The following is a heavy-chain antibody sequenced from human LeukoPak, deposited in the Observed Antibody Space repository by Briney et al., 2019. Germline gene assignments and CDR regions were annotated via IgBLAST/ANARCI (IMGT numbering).Heavy chain of an antibody. D-gene: IGHD2/OR15-2a*01. Sequence: PSETLSLTCTVSGGSISSSSYYWGWIRQPPGKGLEWIGSIYYSGSTYYNPSLKSRVTISVDTPKNQFSLKLSSVTAADTAIYYCARLLSIADAFDIWGQGTMVTVSS. CDR3: ARLLSIADAFDI. CDR2: IYYSGST. J-gene: IGHJ3*02. CDR1: GGSISSSSYY. V-gene: IGHV4-39*01.